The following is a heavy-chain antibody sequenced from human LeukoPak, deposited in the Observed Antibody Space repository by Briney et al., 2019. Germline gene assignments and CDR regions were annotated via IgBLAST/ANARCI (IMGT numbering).Heavy chain of an antibody. D-gene: IGHD3-9*01. CDR2: ISAYNGST. Sequence: ASVKVSCKASGYTFTSYGISWVRQAPGQGLEWMGWISAYNGSTNYAQKLQGRVTMTTDTSTSTAYMELRSLRSDDTAVYYCARRRGYDILTGYQFEDYWGQGTLVTVSS. V-gene: IGHV1-18*01. CDR1: GYTFTSYG. CDR3: ARRRGYDILTGYQFEDY. J-gene: IGHJ4*02.